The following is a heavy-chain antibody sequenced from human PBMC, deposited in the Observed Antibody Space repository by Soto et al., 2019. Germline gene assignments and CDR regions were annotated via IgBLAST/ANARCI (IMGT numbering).Heavy chain of an antibody. J-gene: IGHJ4*02. CDR1: GRSFSGYY. V-gene: IGHV4-34*01. D-gene: IGHD3-3*01. CDR2: INHSGST. Sequence: SETLSLTCAVYGRSFSGYYWSWIRQPPGKGLEWIGEINHSGSTNYNPSLKSRVTISVDTSKNQFSLKLSSVTAADTAVYYCARGRKYDFWSGYPSFDYWGKGTLVT. CDR3: ARGRKYDFWSGYPSFDY.